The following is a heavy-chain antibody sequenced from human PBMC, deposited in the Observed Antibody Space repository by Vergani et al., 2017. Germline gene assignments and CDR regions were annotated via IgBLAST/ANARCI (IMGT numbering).Heavy chain of an antibody. CDR3: VKEKIELGTDFLDS. CDR1: GFTFSNSA. J-gene: IGHJ5*01. V-gene: IGHV3-23*04. D-gene: IGHD5-24*01. CDR2: ISGPGLST. Sequence: VQLVESGGGVVQPGRSLRLSCAASGFTFSNSAVSWVRQAPGRGLAWVSSISGPGLSTYYADSVKGRFSISSDNSKNTVFLQMHSLRAEDTAIYYFVKEKIELGTDFLDSWGHGILVTVSS.